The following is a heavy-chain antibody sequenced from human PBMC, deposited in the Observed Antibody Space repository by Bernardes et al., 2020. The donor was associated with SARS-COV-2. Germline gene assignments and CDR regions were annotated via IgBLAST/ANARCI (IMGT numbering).Heavy chain of an antibody. CDR1: VSTFRSYW. V-gene: IGHV3-74*01. J-gene: IGHJ5*02. Sequence: GGSLRLSFAASVSTFRSYWMHWVRKAQGKGLVWVSLINSDGSSISYAESVKGRFTISRDNAKNTLYLQMNSLRAEDTAVYYCAGDPITIFGVVTPFDPWGQGTLVTVSS. CDR3: AGDPITIFGVVTPFDP. D-gene: IGHD3-3*01. CDR2: INSDGSSI.